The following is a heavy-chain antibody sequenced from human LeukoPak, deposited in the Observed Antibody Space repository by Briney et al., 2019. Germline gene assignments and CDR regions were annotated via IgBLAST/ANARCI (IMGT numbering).Heavy chain of an antibody. CDR1: GGSISSSSYY. Sequence: ETLSLTCTVSGGSISSSSYYWGWIRQPPGKGLEWVANIKQDGSEKYYVDSVKGRFTISRDNAKNSLYLQMNSLRAEDTAVYYCARERQQLVRGLFDYWGQGTLVTVSS. V-gene: IGHV3-7*01. D-gene: IGHD6-13*01. J-gene: IGHJ4*02. CDR2: IKQDGSEK. CDR3: ARERQQLVRGLFDY.